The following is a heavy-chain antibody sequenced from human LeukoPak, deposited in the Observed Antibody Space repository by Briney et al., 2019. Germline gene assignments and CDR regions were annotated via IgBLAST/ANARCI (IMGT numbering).Heavy chain of an antibody. D-gene: IGHD6-19*01. J-gene: IGHJ3*02. V-gene: IGHV4-59*08. CDR3: ARPYGSGWYAAFHI. Sequence: PSETLTLTCTDSGGSNSGYYWSWIRQPPGKELEWIGYIHYSGSTNYNPSLKSRVAISADTSKNQFFLSLTSVTAADTAVYYCARPYGSGWYAAFHIWGQGTMVTVSS. CDR1: GGSNSGYY. CDR2: IHYSGST.